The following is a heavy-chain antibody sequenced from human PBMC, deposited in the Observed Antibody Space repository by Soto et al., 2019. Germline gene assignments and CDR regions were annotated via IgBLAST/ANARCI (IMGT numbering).Heavy chain of an antibody. V-gene: IGHV3-64D*06. CDR2: ISSNGDST. D-gene: IGHD4-17*01. CDR1: GFTFSMFS. J-gene: IGHJ5*02. Sequence: VGSLRLSCSASGFTFSMFSMRWVRQAPGKGLEYVSGISSNGDSTYYADSVKGRFTISRDNSKNTLYLQMSSLRAVDTAVYYCVHPRSTVQIPPTWGQGTLVTVSS. CDR3: VHPRSTVQIPPT.